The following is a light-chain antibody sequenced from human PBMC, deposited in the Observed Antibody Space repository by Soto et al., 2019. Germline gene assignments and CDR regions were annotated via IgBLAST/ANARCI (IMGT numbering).Light chain of an antibody. Sequence: DVVMTQTPLSLSVAPGHASSISCKSXHILLHITGETFLFWYLQKPGQSPQLLIYEASTRASGVPDRFSGSGSGTDFTLEISRVETDDVGIYYCMQSTQLPPTFGQGTRLEIK. V-gene: IGKV2D-29*02. CDR1: HILLHITGETF. CDR3: MQSTQLPPT. J-gene: IGKJ5*01. CDR2: EAS.